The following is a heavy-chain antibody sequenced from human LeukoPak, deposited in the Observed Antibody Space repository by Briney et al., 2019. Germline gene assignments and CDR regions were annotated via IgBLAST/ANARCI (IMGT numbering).Heavy chain of an antibody. J-gene: IGHJ4*02. V-gene: IGHV4-39*07. CDR3: ARVFDS. Sequence: SETLSLTCTVSGGSVSTSDYYWGWIRQSPVKGLEWIGDVFYTGKTNYNPSLRGRATISIDTSDNHFSLKLTYVTAADTAVYYCARVFDSWGQGTLVTVSS. CDR2: VFYTGKT. CDR1: GGSVSTSDYY.